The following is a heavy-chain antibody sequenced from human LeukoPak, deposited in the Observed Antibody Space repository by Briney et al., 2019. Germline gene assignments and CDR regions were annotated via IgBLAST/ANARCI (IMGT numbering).Heavy chain of an antibody. CDR3: ARGGGLDV. V-gene: IGHV3-7*03. Sequence: GGSLRLSCAASGFTFSSYWMNWARQAPGKGLEWVASINHNGNVNYYVNSVKGRFTISRDNAKNSLYLQMSNLRAEDTAVYFCARGGGLDVWDQGATVTVSS. D-gene: IGHD3-16*01. CDR2: INHNGNVN. CDR1: GFTFSSYW. J-gene: IGHJ6*02.